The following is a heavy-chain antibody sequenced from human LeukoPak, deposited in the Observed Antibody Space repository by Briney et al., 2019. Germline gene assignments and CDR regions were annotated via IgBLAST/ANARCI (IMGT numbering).Heavy chain of an antibody. V-gene: IGHV4-4*02. D-gene: IGHD3-10*01. Sequence: PSGTLSLTCAVSGGSISSSNWWSWVRQPPGKGLEWIGEIYHSGSTNYNPSLKSRVTISVDKSKNQFSLKLSSVTAADTAVYYCASSTKSGSGSYCHDYWGEGTLVTVSS. CDR2: IYHSGST. CDR1: GGSISSSNW. CDR3: ASSTKSGSGSYCHDY. J-gene: IGHJ4*02.